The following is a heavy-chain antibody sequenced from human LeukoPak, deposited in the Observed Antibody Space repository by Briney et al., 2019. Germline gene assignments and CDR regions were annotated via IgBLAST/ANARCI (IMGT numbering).Heavy chain of an antibody. CDR3: ARADSSSWNWFDP. D-gene: IGHD6-13*01. V-gene: IGHV1-69*02. CDR1: AGTFSSYT. Sequence: SVKVSCKASAGTFSSYTISWVRQAPGQGLEWMGRIIPILGIANYAQKFQGRVTITADKSTSTAYMELSSLRSEDTAVYYCARADSSSWNWFDPWGQGTLVTVSS. J-gene: IGHJ5*02. CDR2: IIPILGIA.